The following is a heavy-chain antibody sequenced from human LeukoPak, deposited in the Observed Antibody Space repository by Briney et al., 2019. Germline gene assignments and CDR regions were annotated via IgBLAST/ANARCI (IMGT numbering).Heavy chain of an antibody. CDR3: AKDRHDYGDYAFDS. V-gene: IGHV3-23*05. Sequence: GGSLRLSCTASGFIFRDYVMSWVRRAPGKGPEWVAAIWRTGDWTHYVDSVKGRFTISRDNSKNTLYLQMDRLRVADTAIYYCAKDRHDYGDYAFDSWGQGILVTVSS. CDR2: IWRTGDWT. D-gene: IGHD4-17*01. J-gene: IGHJ4*02. CDR1: GFIFRDYV.